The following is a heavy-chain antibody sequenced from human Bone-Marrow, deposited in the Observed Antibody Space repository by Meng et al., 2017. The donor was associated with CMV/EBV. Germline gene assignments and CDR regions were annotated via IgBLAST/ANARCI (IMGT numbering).Heavy chain of an antibody. CDR2: INHSGST. CDR3: ARGRFCSGGSCYDYFDY. V-gene: IGHV4-34*01. Sequence: SETLSLTCAVYGGSFSGYYWSWIRQPPGKGLEWIGEINHSGSTNYNPSLKSRVTISVDTSKNQFSLKLSSVTAADTPVYYCARGRFCSGGSCYDYFDYWGQGTLVTVSS. CDR1: GGSFSGYY. D-gene: IGHD2-15*01. J-gene: IGHJ4*02.